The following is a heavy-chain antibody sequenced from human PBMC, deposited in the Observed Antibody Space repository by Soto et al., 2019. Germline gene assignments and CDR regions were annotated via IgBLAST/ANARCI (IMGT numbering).Heavy chain of an antibody. CDR3: ARHTRNQFDP. J-gene: IGHJ5*02. Sequence: QLQLQESGPGLVKPSETLSLTCTVSGDSMTSSSYYWGWIRQPPGKGLEWIGSIYYSERTSYNSGSTYYSQSLKSRVTISGDTSKSQFSLKLSSVTAADTAVYYCARHTRNQFDPWGQGTLVTVSS. CDR2: IYYSERTSYNSGST. CDR1: GDSMTSSSYY. V-gene: IGHV4-39*01.